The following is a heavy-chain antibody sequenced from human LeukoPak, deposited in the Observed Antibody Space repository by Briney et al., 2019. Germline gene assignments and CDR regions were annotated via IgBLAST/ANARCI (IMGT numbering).Heavy chain of an antibody. V-gene: IGHV4-31*03. D-gene: IGHD2-15*01. CDR3: AREVNEPASTDAFDI. CDR1: GGSISSDNYF. J-gene: IGHJ3*02. Sequence: PSETLSPTCTVSGGSISSDNYFWSWIRQHPGKGLEWLGYIYHSGSAYYNPSLKSRLTISVDTSRNQFSLKLNSVIAADTAVYYCAREVNEPASTDAFDIWGQGTVVTVSS. CDR2: IYHSGSA.